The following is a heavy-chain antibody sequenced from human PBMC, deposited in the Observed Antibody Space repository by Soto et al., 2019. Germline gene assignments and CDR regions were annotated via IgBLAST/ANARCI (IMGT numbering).Heavy chain of an antibody. Sequence: GGSLRLSCAASGFTFSSYGMHCVRQAPGKGLEWVAHISYDGSNNNYVDSVKGRFTISRDNSKNTLYLQMNSLRAEDTAVYYCARDSYYYDSSGYYTFDHWGQGTLVTVSS. CDR2: ISYDGSNN. J-gene: IGHJ4*02. V-gene: IGHV3-30*03. CDR1: GFTFSSYG. CDR3: ARDSYYYDSSGYYTFDH. D-gene: IGHD3-22*01.